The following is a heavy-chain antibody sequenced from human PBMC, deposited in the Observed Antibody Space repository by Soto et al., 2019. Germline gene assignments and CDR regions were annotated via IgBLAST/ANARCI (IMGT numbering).Heavy chain of an antibody. J-gene: IGHJ4*02. D-gene: IGHD2-15*01. Sequence: GGSLRLSCAASGFTVSSNYMSWVRQAPGKGLEWVSVIYSGGSTYYADSVKGRFTISRDNSKNTLYLQMNSLRAEDTAVYYCAKVVVVAATRYFDYWGQGTLVTVSS. CDR2: IYSGGST. CDR3: AKVVVVAATRYFDY. V-gene: IGHV3-53*01. CDR1: GFTVSSNY.